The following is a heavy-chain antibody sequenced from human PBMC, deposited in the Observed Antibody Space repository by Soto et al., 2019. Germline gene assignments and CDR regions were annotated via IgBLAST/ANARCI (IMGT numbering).Heavy chain of an antibody. CDR3: ARDPLLYGGTLDY. J-gene: IGHJ4*03. V-gene: IGHV3-74*01. CDR1: GFTFSSYA. D-gene: IGHD2-15*01. CDR2: IKSDGTSP. Sequence: GGSLRLSCAASGFTFSSYAMHWVRQAPGKGLVWVSRIKSDGTSPIYADSVKGRFTISRDNAKNTLYLQMNSLRAEDTAIYYCARDPLLYGGTLDYSGHGTLVTVPQ.